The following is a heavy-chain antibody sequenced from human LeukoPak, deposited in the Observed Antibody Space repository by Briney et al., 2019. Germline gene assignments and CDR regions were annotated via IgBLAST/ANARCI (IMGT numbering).Heavy chain of an antibody. V-gene: IGHV3-23*01. D-gene: IGHD3-22*01. CDR1: GFTFSGYA. CDR2: ISGSGGST. Sequence: GGSLRLSCAASGFTFSGYAMSWVRQAPGKGLEWVSAISGSGGSTYYADSVKGRFTISRDNSKNTLYLQMNSLRAEDTAVYYCAKGSDSSGFYDFDYWGQGTLVTVSS. CDR3: AKGSDSSGFYDFDY. J-gene: IGHJ4*02.